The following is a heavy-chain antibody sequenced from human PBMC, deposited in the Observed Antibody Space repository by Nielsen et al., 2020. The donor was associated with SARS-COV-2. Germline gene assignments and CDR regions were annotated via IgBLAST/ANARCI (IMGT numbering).Heavy chain of an antibody. CDR2: IKSNGIST. V-gene: IGHV3-64D*08. J-gene: IGHJ4*02. CDR1: GFTFSSYA. D-gene: IGHD6-19*01. Sequence: GGSLRLSCSASGFTFSSYAMHWVRQAPGKGLEYVSAIKSNGISTYYADSVKGRFTISRDNSKNTLYLQMSSLRTEDTALYYCVPTWSANSSGWYYFHYWGQGALVTVSS. CDR3: VPTWSANSSGWYYFHY.